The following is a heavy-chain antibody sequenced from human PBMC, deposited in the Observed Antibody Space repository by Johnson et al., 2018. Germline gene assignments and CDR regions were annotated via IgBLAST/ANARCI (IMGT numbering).Heavy chain of an antibody. V-gene: IGHV3-30*03. CDR3: ARHRGKDYGGD. J-gene: IGHJ1*01. CDR1: GFTFSSYG. D-gene: IGHD4-23*01. Sequence: QVQLVESGGGVVQPGRSLRLSCAASGFTFSSYGMHWVRQAPGKGLEWVAVISYDGSNKYYADPVKGRFTIPRDNSKNTLYLQMQSLRVEDTAVYYCARHRGKDYGGDWGQGTLVTVSS. CDR2: ISYDGSNK.